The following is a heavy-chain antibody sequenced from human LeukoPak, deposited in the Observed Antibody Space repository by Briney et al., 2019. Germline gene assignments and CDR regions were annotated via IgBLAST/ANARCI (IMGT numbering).Heavy chain of an antibody. CDR2: INHSGST. CDR3: ARGIAARTLGAAFDI. J-gene: IGHJ3*02. V-gene: IGHV4-34*01. D-gene: IGHD6-6*01. CDR1: GGSFSGYY. Sequence: PSETLSLTCAVYGGSFSGYYWSWIRQPPGKGLEWIGEINHSGSTNYNPSLKSRVTISVDRSKNQFSLKLSSVTAADTAVYYCARGIAARTLGAAFDIWGQGTMVTVSS.